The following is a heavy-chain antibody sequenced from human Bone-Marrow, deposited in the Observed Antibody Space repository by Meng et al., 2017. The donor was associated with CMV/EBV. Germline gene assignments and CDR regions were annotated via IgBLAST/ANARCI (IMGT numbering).Heavy chain of an antibody. D-gene: IGHD4-17*01. CDR2: INPYNGGT. CDR1: GYTFTGYY. CDR3: ARLAAHDYGDSEEDY. J-gene: IGHJ4*02. Sequence: ASVKVSCKGSGYTFTGYYINWVRQAPGQGLQWMGWINPYNGGTNYAQKFQGRVTMTRDTSISTLYMELTRLRSDDTAVDYCARLAAHDYGDSEEDYWGQGTLVTVSS. V-gene: IGHV1-2*02.